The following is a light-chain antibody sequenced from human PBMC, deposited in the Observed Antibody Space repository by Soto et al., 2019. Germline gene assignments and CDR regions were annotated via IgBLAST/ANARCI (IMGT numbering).Light chain of an antibody. CDR1: QSLLHSNGYNY. J-gene: IGKJ1*01. CDR2: LGS. V-gene: IGKV2-28*01. Sequence: DIVMTQSPLTLPVTPGETASISCRSSQSLLHSNGYNYLDWYLQKPGQSQQLLIYLGSNRASGVPDRFSGSGSGTDFTLKISRVEAEDVGVYYCVQALQSPPWTFGQGTKVEIK. CDR3: VQALQSPPWT.